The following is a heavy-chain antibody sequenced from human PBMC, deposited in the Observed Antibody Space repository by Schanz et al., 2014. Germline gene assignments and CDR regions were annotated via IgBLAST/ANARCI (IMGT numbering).Heavy chain of an antibody. CDR2: IGTAGDT. D-gene: IGHD2-2*01. Sequence: EVQLVESGGGLVQPGGPLRLSCAASGFSIRNHDMHWVRQATGAGLEWVSAIGTAGDTFYLDSVKGRFTISRENAKNSLYLQMNSLRAGDTAVYYCAKDLLYGAPMPLNHLDYWGQGTLVTVSS. V-gene: IGHV3-13*04. CDR1: GFSIRNHD. CDR3: AKDLLYGAPMPLNHLDY. J-gene: IGHJ4*02.